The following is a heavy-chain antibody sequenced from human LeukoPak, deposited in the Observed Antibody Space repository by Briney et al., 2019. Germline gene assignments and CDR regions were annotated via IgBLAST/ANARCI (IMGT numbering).Heavy chain of an antibody. CDR1: GYSISSGYY. D-gene: IGHD3-22*01. Sequence: SETLSLTCTVSGYSISSGYYWGWIRQPPGKGLEWIGSIYYSGSTYYNPSLKSRVTISVDTSKNQFSLKLSSVTAADTAVYYCASFFRAYDSSGYRDDAFDIWGQGTMVTVSS. J-gene: IGHJ3*02. CDR3: ASFFRAYDSSGYRDDAFDI. V-gene: IGHV4-38-2*02. CDR2: IYYSGST.